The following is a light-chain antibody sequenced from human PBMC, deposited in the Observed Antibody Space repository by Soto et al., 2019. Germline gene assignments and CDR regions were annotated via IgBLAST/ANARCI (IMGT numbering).Light chain of an antibody. V-gene: IGLV2-23*01. CDR3: CSYALGSTLV. Sequence: SALTQPASVSGSSGQSITISCTGTSSDVGSYNLVSWHQHHPGKAPKLIIYEGDKRPSGVSNRFSGSKSGNTASLTISGLQAEDEADYYCCSYALGSTLVFGGGTKVTVL. CDR1: SSDVGSYNL. J-gene: IGLJ2*01. CDR2: EGD.